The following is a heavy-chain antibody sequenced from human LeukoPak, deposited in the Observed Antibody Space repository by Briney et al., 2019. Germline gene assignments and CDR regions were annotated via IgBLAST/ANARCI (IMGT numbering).Heavy chain of an antibody. D-gene: IGHD3-22*01. Sequence: GGSLRLSCAASGFTFSSYGMNWVRQAPGKGLEWVSGISGSGGTTYYADSVKGRFTISRDNSKNSLSLQVSSLRAEDTAVYYCAKTNGYYSDWGQGTLVSVSS. J-gene: IGHJ4*02. V-gene: IGHV3-23*01. CDR2: ISGSGGTT. CDR1: GFTFSSYG. CDR3: AKTNGYYSD.